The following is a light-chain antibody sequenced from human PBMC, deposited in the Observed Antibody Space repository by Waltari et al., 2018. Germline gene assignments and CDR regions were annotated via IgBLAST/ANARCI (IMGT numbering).Light chain of an antibody. Sequence: QAVVTQEPSLPVSPGGTVPLNCALSSGSVSTTSYASWYQQSPVQTPRTLVYKGNSRSSGVPDRFSGSILGNKAALTITGAQADDESDYYCLMYMGSGIWVFGGGTKLTVL. J-gene: IGLJ3*02. V-gene: IGLV8-61*01. CDR2: KGN. CDR3: LMYMGSGIWV. CDR1: SGSVSTTSY.